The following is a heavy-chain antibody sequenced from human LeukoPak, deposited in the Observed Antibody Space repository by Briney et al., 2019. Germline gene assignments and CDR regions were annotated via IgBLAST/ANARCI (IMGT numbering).Heavy chain of an antibody. CDR2: ISAYNGNT. J-gene: IGHJ4*02. CDR3: ARVRVATIWGYCSGGSCYPDY. Sequence: GASVKVSCKASGYTFTSYGISWVRQAPGQGLEWMGWISAYNGNTNYAQKLQGKVTMTTDTSTSTAYMELRSLRSDDTAVYYCARVRVATIWGYCSGGSCYPDYWGQGTLVTVSS. D-gene: IGHD2-15*01. CDR1: GYTFTSYG. V-gene: IGHV1-18*01.